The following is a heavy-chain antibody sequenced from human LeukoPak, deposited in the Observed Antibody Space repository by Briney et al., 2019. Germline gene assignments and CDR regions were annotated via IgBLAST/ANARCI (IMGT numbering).Heavy chain of an antibody. D-gene: IGHD6-6*01. CDR2: MNPNSGNT. CDR3: AREGQLGAFDI. V-gene: IGHV1-8*01. CDR1: GYTFTSYD. Sequence: GASVKVSCKASGYTFTSYDINWVRQATGQGLEWMGWMNPNSGNTGYAQEFQGRVTITRDTSASTAYMELSSLRSEDMAVYYCAREGQLGAFDIWGQGTMVTVSS. J-gene: IGHJ3*02.